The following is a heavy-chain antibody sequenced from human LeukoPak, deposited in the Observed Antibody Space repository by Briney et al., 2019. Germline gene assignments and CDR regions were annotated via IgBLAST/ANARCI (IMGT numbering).Heavy chain of an antibody. D-gene: IGHD2-2*01. J-gene: IGHJ5*02. CDR2: INPNSGGT. V-gene: IGHV1-2*02. Sequence: GASVKVSCKASGYTFTGYYMHWVRQAPGQGLEWMGWINPNSGGTNYAQKFQGRVTMTRDTSISTAYMELSRLRSGDTAVYYCARGGEYCSSTSCYSGWFDPWGQGTLVTVSS. CDR3: ARGGEYCSSTSCYSGWFDP. CDR1: GYTFTGYY.